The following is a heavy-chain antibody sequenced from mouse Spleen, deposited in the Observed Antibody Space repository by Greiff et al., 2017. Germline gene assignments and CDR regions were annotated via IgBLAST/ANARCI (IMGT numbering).Heavy chain of an antibody. CDR1: GYTFTDYN. CDR3: ARGYYGSSYEFAY. V-gene: IGHV1-22*01. CDR2: INPNNGGT. Sequence: EVQLQQSGPELVKPGASVKMSCKASGYTFTDYNMHWVKQSHGKSLEWIGYINPNNGGTSYNQKFKGKATLTVNKSSSTAYMELRSLTSEDSAVYYCARGYYGSSYEFAYWGQGTLVTVSA. D-gene: IGHD1-1*01. J-gene: IGHJ3*01.